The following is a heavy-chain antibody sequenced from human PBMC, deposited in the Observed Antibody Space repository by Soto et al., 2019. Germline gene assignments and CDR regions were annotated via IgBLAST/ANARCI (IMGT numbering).Heavy chain of an antibody. Sequence: QVQLVESGGGVVQPGRSLRLSCAASGFTFSSYAMHWVRQAPGKGLEWVAVISYDGSNKYYADSVKGRFTISRDNSKNTLYLKVTSMRAEDTAVYYCARVGFTATARYYDSGGYYSWDYFDYGGQGTLVTVSS. CDR3: ARVGFTATARYYDSGGYYSWDYFDY. CDR2: ISYDGSNK. V-gene: IGHV3-30-3*01. J-gene: IGHJ4*02. CDR1: GFTFSSYA. D-gene: IGHD3-22*01.